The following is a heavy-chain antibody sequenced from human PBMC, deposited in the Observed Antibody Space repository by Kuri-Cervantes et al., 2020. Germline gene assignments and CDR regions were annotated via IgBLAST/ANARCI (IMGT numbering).Heavy chain of an antibody. Sequence: GESLKISCAASGFTFDDYAMHWVRQAPGKGLEWVSSISSSSSYIYYADSVKGRFTISRDNAKNSLYLQMNSLRAEDTAVYYCASMVPGLNGPFDYWGQGTLVTVSS. CDR2: ISSSSSYI. CDR3: ASMVPGLNGPFDY. D-gene: IGHD4/OR15-4a*01. CDR1: GFTFDDYA. J-gene: IGHJ4*02. V-gene: IGHV3-21*04.